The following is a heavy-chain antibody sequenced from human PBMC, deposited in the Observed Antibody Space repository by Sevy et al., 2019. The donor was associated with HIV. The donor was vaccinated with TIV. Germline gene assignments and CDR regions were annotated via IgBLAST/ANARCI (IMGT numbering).Heavy chain of an antibody. Sequence: GESLKISCKGSGYSFINYWIGWVRQMPGKGLEWMGIIYPGDSDTKNIPSFQGQVTISADKSISTAYLQRSSLKASDSGMYYCARHSSGGWYRALDYWGQGTLVTVSS. CDR2: IYPGDSDT. CDR1: GYSFINYW. CDR3: ARHSSGGWYRALDY. V-gene: IGHV5-51*01. D-gene: IGHD6-19*01. J-gene: IGHJ4*02.